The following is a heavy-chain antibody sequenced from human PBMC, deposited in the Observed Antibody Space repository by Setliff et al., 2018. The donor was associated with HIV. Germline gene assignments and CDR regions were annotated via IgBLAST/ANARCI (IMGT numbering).Heavy chain of an antibody. D-gene: IGHD3-3*01. CDR3: ATMAENNYDFWSAYYRWFDP. J-gene: IGHJ5*02. CDR2: VDPEDGET. V-gene: IGHV1-69-2*01. Sequence: ASVKVSCKASGYTFPDYYIHWVQQAPGKGLEWMGRVDPEDGETRIAEKFQGRVTLTAETSKDTAYMELSSLRYEDTAVYYCATMAENNYDFWSAYYRWFDPWGQGTLVTVSS. CDR1: GYTFPDYY.